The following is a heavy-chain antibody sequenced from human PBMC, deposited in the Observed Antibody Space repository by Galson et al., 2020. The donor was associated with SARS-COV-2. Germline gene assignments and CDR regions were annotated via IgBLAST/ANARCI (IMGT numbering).Heavy chain of an antibody. CDR3: ARDHQHYDSSGYYHTLLVDY. V-gene: IGHV3-30*04. D-gene: IGHD3-22*01. CDR2: ISYDGSNK. J-gene: IGHJ4*02. CDR1: GFTCSSYA. Sequence: AGSRRLSCAASGFTCSSYAMHWVRQAPGKGLEWVAVISYDGSNKYYADSVKGRFTISRDNSKNTLYLQMNSLRAEDTAVYYCARDHQHYDSSGYYHTLLVDYWGQGTLVTVSS.